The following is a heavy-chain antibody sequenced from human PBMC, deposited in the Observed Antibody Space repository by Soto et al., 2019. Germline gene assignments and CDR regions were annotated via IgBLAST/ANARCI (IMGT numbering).Heavy chain of an antibody. V-gene: IGHV1-8*01. D-gene: IGHD2-2*01. CDR2: MNPNSGNT. CDR1: GYTFTSYD. J-gene: IGHJ5*02. Sequence: ASVKVSCKASGYTFTSYDINWVRQATGQGLEWMGWMNPNSGNTGYAQKFQGRVTMTRNTSISTAYMELSSLRSEDTAVYYCARAVRYCSGTSCHAAPWFDPWGQGTLVTVSS. CDR3: ARAVRYCSGTSCHAAPWFDP.